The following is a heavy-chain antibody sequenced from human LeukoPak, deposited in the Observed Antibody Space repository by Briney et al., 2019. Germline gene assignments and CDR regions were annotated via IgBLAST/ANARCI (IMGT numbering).Heavy chain of an antibody. CDR1: GGSISSYF. CDR2: IYTSGST. Sequence: SETLSLTCTVSGGSISSYFWNWIRQPPGKGLEWIGYIYTSGSTNYNPSLKSRVSMSVDTSKNQFSLKLSSVTAADTAVYYCARSLSAAPLGAFDIWGQGTMVTVSS. V-gene: IGHV4-4*09. J-gene: IGHJ3*02. CDR3: ARSLSAAPLGAFDI. D-gene: IGHD2-2*01.